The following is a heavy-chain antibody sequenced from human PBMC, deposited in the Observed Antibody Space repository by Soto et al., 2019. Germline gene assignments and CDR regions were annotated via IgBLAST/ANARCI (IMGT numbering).Heavy chain of an antibody. CDR3: TRDPGAYSSTWSFYFDS. CDR2: INTDGSST. J-gene: IGHJ4*02. Sequence: GGSLRLSCAASVFTFSRFWMHWVRQAPGKRLVWVSRINTDGSSTTYADSVKGRFTISRDNAKNTLYLQMDSLRAEDTGVYYCTRDPGAYSSTWSFYFDSWGQGTLVTVSS. D-gene: IGHD6-13*01. V-gene: IGHV3-74*01. CDR1: VFTFSRFW.